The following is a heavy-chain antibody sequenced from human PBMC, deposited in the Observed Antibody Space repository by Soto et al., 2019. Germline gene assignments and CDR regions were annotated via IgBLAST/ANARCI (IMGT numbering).Heavy chain of an antibody. V-gene: IGHV4-34*01. CDR1: GGSFSGYY. D-gene: IGHD1-1*01. CDR3: WLTRLYGMDV. J-gene: IGHJ6*02. Sequence: SETLSLTCAVYGGSFSGYYWSWIRQPPGKGLEWIGEINHSGSTNYNPSLKSRVTISVDTSKNQLSLKLSSVTAADTAVYYCWLTRLYGMDVWGQGTTVTVSS. CDR2: INHSGST.